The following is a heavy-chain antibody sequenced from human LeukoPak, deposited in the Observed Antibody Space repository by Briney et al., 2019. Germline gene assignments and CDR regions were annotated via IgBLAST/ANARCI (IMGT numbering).Heavy chain of an antibody. V-gene: IGHV4-34*01. CDR3: AGLYSSSWYSSDY. CDR1: GGSFSGYY. CDR2: INHSGST. D-gene: IGHD6-13*01. Sequence: PSETLSLTCAVYGGSFSGYYWSWIRQPPGKGLEWIGEINHSGSTNYNPSLKSRVTISVDTSKNQFSLKLSSVTAADTAVYYCAGLYSSSWYSSDYWGQGTLVTVSS. J-gene: IGHJ4*02.